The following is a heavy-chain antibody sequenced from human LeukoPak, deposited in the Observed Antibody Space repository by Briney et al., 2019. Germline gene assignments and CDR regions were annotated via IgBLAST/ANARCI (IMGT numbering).Heavy chain of an antibody. D-gene: IGHD6-19*01. CDR1: GYTFTGYY. V-gene: IGHV1-2*04. CDR3: ARGREQWGGSNWFDP. CDR2: INPNSGGT. Sequence: ASVNVSCKASGYTFTGYYMHWVRQAPGQGLEWMGWINPNSGGTNYAQKFQGWVTMTRDTSISTAYMELSRLRSDDTAVYYCARGREQWGGSNWFDPWGQGTLVTVSS. J-gene: IGHJ5*02.